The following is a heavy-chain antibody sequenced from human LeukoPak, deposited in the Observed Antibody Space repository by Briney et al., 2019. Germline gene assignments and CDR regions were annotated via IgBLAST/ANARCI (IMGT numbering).Heavy chain of an antibody. CDR2: IYGGGST. Sequence: GGSLRLSCAASGFTFSSYGMHWVRQAPGKGLQWASVIYGGGSTYYADSVKGRFTLSRDISKNTLYLQMSSLRAEDTAVYYCARDPKIEAFDTWGQGTMVTVSS. CDR3: ARDPKIEAFDT. J-gene: IGHJ3*02. D-gene: IGHD2/OR15-2a*01. V-gene: IGHV3-66*01. CDR1: GFTFSSYG.